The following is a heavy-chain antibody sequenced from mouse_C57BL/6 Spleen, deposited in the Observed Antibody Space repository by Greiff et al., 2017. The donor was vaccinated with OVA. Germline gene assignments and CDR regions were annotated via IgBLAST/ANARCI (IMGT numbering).Heavy chain of an antibody. CDR2: INPNNGGT. Sequence: VQLQQSGPELVKPGASVKIPCKASGYTFTDYNMDWVKQSHGKSLEWIGDINPNNGGTIYNQKFKGKATLTVDKSSSTAYMELRSLTSEDTAVYYCARSLNWDEGTWLAYWGQGTLVTVSA. CDR1: GYTFTDYN. CDR3: ARSLNWDEGTWLAY. J-gene: IGHJ3*01. D-gene: IGHD4-1*01. V-gene: IGHV1-18*01.